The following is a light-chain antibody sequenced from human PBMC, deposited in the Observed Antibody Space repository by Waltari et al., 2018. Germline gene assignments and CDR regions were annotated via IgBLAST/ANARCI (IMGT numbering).Light chain of an antibody. Sequence: SYELTQPPSVSVSPGQTATITCSGEKLGDKYTCWYRQQPGQSPVLVLYQATKRPSGIPERFSGSNSGNTATLTITGTQTMDEADYYCQAWDSYSVIFGAGTRLTVL. CDR3: QAWDSYSVI. CDR2: QAT. J-gene: IGLJ2*01. CDR1: KLGDKY. V-gene: IGLV3-1*01.